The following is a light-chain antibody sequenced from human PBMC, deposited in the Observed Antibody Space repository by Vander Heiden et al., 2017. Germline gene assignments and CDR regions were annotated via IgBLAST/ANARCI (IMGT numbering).Light chain of an antibody. CDR2: WAS. CDR3: QQYDSTPLT. Sequence: DIVMTQSPDSLAVSLGERATINCKSSQSVLYSSNNKNYLAWYQQKPGQPPKLLIYWASTREAGVPDRFSGSGSGTDFTLTISRLHAEDVAVYYCQQYDSTPLTFGGGTKVEIK. J-gene: IGKJ4*01. CDR1: QSVLYSSNNKNY. V-gene: IGKV4-1*01.